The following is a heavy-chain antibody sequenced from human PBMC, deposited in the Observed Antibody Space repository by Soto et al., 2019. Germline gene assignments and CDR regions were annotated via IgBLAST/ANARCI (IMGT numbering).Heavy chain of an antibody. CDR1: GYTFTSYA. CDR3: TREKYYYDSSGSMDV. J-gene: IGHJ6*02. Sequence: GASVKVSCKASGYTFTSYAMHWVRQAPGQRLEWMGWINAGNGNTKYSQKFQGRFTISRDDSKSIAYLQMNSLKTEDTAVYYCTREKYYYDSSGSMDVRGQGTTVTVPS. V-gene: IGHV1-3*01. D-gene: IGHD3-22*01. CDR2: INAGNGNT.